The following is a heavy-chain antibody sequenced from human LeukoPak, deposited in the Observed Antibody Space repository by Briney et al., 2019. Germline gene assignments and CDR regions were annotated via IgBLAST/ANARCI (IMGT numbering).Heavy chain of an antibody. V-gene: IGHV1-18*01. CDR3: ARDMRVTVTTPGWFDP. Sequence: SLKVSCKASGYTFTSYGISWVRQAPGQGLEWMGWISAYNGNTNYAQKLQGRVTMTTDTSTSTAYMELRSLRSDDTAVYYCARDMRVTVTTPGWFDPWGQGTLVTVSS. CDR2: ISAYNGNT. D-gene: IGHD4-17*01. J-gene: IGHJ5*02. CDR1: GYTFTSYG.